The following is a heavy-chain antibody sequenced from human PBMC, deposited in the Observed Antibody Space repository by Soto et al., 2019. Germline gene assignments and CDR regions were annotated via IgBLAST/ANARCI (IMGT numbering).Heavy chain of an antibody. CDR1: GFTFSSYG. CDR2: IWYDGSNK. Sequence: GGSLRLSCAASGFTFSSYGMHWVRQAPGKGLEWVAVIWYDGSNKYYADSVKGRFTISRDNSKNTLYLQMNSLRAEDTAVYYCARDQQWGITGTTWTFDYWGQGTLVTVSS. V-gene: IGHV3-33*01. J-gene: IGHJ4*02. D-gene: IGHD1-20*01. CDR3: ARDQQWGITGTTWTFDY.